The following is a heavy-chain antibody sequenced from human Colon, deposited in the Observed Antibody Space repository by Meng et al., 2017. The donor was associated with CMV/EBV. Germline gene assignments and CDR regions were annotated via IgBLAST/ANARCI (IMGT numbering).Heavy chain of an antibody. V-gene: IGHV3-74*01. Sequence: GGSLRLSCVASGFTFRNYWMHWVRQSPGKGLVWVSHILNDGSGTGYADSVKGRFTISRDNARNSLFLQMNSLTVEDTAVYYCARDPAPTGYYGPDVWGQGTTVTVSS. CDR3: ARDPAPTGYYGPDV. D-gene: IGHD3-10*01. CDR2: ILNDGSGT. J-gene: IGHJ6*02. CDR1: GFTFRNYW.